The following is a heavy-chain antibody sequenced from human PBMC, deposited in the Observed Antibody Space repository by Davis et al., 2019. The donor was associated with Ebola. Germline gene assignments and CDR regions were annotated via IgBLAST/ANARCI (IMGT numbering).Heavy chain of an antibody. J-gene: IGHJ4*02. V-gene: IGHV3-73*01. CDR1: GFTFSGSA. CDR2: IRSKANSYAT. CDR3: TSTVVTSGSDY. D-gene: IGHD4-23*01. Sequence: PGGSLRLSCAASGFTFSGSAMHWVRQASGKGLEWVGRIRSKANSYATAYAASVKGRFTISRDDSKNTAYLQVNSLKTEDTAVYYCTSTVVTSGSDYWGQGTLVTVSS.